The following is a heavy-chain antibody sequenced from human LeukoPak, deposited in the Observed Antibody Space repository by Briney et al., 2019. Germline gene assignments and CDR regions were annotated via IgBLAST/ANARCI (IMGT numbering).Heavy chain of an antibody. J-gene: IGHJ4*02. CDR2: IDSSGSSI. Sequence: GGSLRLSCAASGFTFSSYEMNWVRQAPGKGLEWVSYIDSSGSSIHYADSVKGRFTISRDNAKNSLYLQMNSLRAEDTAVYHCARTKEMATISYFDSWGQGTLVTVSS. CDR3: ARTKEMATISYFDS. CDR1: GFTFSSYE. V-gene: IGHV3-48*03. D-gene: IGHD5-24*01.